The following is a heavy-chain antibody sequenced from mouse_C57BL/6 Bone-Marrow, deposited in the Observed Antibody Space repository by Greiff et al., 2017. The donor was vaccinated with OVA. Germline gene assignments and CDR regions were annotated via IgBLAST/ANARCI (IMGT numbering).Heavy chain of an antibody. CDR1: GYAFTNYL. V-gene: IGHV1-54*01. D-gene: IGHD2-3*01. CDR2: INPGSGGT. CDR3: ARWDDGYHVLMDY. Sequence: VQLVESGAELVRPGTSVKVSCKASGYAFTNYLIEWVKQRPGQGLEWIGVINPGSGGTNYNEKFKGKATLTADKSSSTAYMQLSSLTSEDSAVYFCARWDDGYHVLMDYWGQGTSVTVSS. J-gene: IGHJ4*01.